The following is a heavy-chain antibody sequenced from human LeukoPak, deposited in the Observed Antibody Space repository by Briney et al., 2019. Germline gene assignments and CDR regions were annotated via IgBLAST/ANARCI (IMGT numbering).Heavy chain of an antibody. V-gene: IGHV3-7*01. CDR2: MNQGGSET. J-gene: IGHJ4*02. Sequence: GGSLRLSYAASGFTFGRHWMSWVRQAPGKGLEWVAHMNQGGSETTNVDSVKGRFTISRDDAKNLVFLQMNSLRAEDTAVYYCARDSAAADWSGTDYWGQGTLVTVSS. CDR1: GFTFGRHW. D-gene: IGHD6-13*01. CDR3: ARDSAAADWSGTDY.